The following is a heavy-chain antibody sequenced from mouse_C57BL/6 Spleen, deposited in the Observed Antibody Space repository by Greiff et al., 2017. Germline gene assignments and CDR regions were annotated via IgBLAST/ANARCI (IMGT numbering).Heavy chain of an antibody. V-gene: IGHV1-26*01. J-gene: IGHJ4*01. CDR3: ARSGTTVDNFPYYYAMDY. Sequence: EVQLQQSGPELVKPGASVKISCKASGYTFTDYYMNWVKQSHGKSLEWIGDINPNNGGTSYNQKFKGKATLTVDKSSSTAYMELRSLTSEDSAVYYCARSGTTVDNFPYYYAMDYWGQGTSVTVSS. CDR2: INPNNGGT. D-gene: IGHD1-1*01. CDR1: GYTFTDYY.